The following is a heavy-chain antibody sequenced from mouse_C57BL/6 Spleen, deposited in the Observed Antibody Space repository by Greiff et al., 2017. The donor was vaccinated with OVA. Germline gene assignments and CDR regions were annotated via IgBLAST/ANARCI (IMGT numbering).Heavy chain of an antibody. CDR1: GYTFTDYY. D-gene: IGHD3-2*02. CDR2: IFPGSGST. CDR3: ARSLSSGYRFAY. J-gene: IGHJ3*01. Sequence: VKLVESGPELVKPGASVKISCKASGYTFTDYYINWVKQRPGQGLEWIGWIFPGSGSTYYNEKFKGKATLTVDKSSSTAYMLLSSLTSEDSAVYFCARSLSSGYRFAYWGQGTLVTVSA. V-gene: IGHV1-75*01.